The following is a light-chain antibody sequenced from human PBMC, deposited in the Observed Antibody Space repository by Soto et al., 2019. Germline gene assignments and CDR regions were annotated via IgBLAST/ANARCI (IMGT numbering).Light chain of an antibody. V-gene: IGKV3-20*01. Sequence: EIVLTQSPGTLSLSPGERATLSCRASQSVSSSYLAWYQQKPGQAPRLLIYGASSRATGIPDRFSGSGSGTEFTLPISRLEPEEFAVYYCQQYGSSLITFGQGTRLEIK. CDR1: QSVSSSY. CDR2: GAS. J-gene: IGKJ5*01. CDR3: QQYGSSLIT.